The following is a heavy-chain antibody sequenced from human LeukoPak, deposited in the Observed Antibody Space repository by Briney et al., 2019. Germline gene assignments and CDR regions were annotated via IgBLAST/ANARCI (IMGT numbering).Heavy chain of an antibody. V-gene: IGHV1-8*01. CDR1: GYTFTSFD. J-gene: IGHJ6*03. CDR2: MNPNSGNT. D-gene: IGHD3-22*01. CDR3: ATGSSGYYVYYYMDV. Sequence: GASVKVSCKASGYTFTSFDINWVRRATGQGLEWMGWMNPNSGNTGYAQKFQGRVTMTRNTSISTAYMELSSLRSEDTAVYYCATGSSGYYVYYYMDVWGKGTTVTVSS.